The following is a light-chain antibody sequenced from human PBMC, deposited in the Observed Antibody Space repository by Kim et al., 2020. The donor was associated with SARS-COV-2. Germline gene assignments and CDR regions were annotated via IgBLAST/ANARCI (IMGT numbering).Light chain of an antibody. CDR1: DIGRKN. CDR3: QVWETSAYV. J-gene: IGLJ1*01. CDR2: RDS. V-gene: IGLV3-9*01. Sequence: SSELTQPPSVSVALGQTADITCGGYDIGRKNVHWYQQRPGQAPVVVIYRDSKRPSGIPERFSGSNSGNTATLTINRAQAGDEGDYYCQVWETSAYVFGPG.